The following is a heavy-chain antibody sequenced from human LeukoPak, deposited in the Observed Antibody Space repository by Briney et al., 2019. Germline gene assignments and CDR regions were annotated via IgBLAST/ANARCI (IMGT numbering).Heavy chain of an antibody. CDR2: ISAYNGNT. Sequence: ASVKVSCKASGYTFTSYGISWVRQAPGQGLEWMGWISAYNGNTNYAQKVQGRVTMTTDTSTSTAYMELRSLRSDDTAVYYCARDGPYYGSGRGGAFDIWGQGTMVTVSS. J-gene: IGHJ3*02. V-gene: IGHV1-18*01. CDR3: ARDGPYYGSGRGGAFDI. D-gene: IGHD3-10*01. CDR1: GYTFTSYG.